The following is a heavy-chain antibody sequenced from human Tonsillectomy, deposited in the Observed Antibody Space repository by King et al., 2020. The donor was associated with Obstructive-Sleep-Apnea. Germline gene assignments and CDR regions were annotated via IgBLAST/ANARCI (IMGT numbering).Heavy chain of an antibody. J-gene: IGHJ5*02. Sequence: VQLVESGGGLVKPGGSLRLSCAASGFTFNNAWMSCVRQAPGKGRGWGGRIKSKTDGGTTDYAAPVKGRVTISRDDSKNTLYLQMNSRKSEDTAVYYCTTDERYSSGGNWFDPWGQGTLVTVSS. CDR2: IKSKTDGGTT. CDR1: GFTFNNAW. CDR3: TTDERYSSGGNWFDP. V-gene: IGHV3-15*01. D-gene: IGHD6-25*01.